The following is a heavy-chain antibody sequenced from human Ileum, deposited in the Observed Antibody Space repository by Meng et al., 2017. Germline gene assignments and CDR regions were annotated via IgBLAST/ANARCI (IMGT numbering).Heavy chain of an antibody. CDR1: GGSISTSNW. CDR2: IYHTGST. Sequence: VALQELGPGLVKPSGTLSLTCAVSGGSISTSNWWSWLRQSPGQGLEWIGEIYHTGSTTYNPSLESRVTVSVDKSNNQFSLRLTSATAADTAVYYCARVSQRDGYNSANFDYWGQGALVTVSS. D-gene: IGHD5-24*01. J-gene: IGHJ4*02. V-gene: IGHV4-4*02. CDR3: ARVSQRDGYNSANFDY.